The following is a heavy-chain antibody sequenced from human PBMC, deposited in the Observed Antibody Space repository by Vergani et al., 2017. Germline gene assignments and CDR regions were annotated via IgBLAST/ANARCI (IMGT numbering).Heavy chain of an antibody. CDR3: ARVIVLKGVDYYGMDV. D-gene: IGHD2-8*01. Sequence: EVQLVESGGGLVQPGGSLRLSCAASGFTFSSYWMSWVRQAPGKGLEWVANIKQDGSEKYYVDSVKGRFTISRDNAKNSLYLQMNSLRAEDTAVYYCARVIVLKGVDYYGMDVWGQGTTVTVSS. CDR2: IKQDGSEK. V-gene: IGHV3-7*01. J-gene: IGHJ6*02. CDR1: GFTFSSYW.